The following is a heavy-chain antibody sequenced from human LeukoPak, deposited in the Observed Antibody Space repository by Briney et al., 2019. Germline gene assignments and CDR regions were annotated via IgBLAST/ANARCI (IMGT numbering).Heavy chain of an antibody. D-gene: IGHD4-17*01. J-gene: IGHJ3*02. Sequence: GSLRLSCAGSGFTFSSYGMRWVRQAPGKGLEWVSAISGSGGSTYYADSVKGRFTISRDNSKNTLYLQMNSLRAEDTAVYYCASTHYGLDAFDTWGQGTMVTVSS. V-gene: IGHV3-23*01. CDR1: GFTFSSYG. CDR2: ISGSGGST. CDR3: ASTHYGLDAFDT.